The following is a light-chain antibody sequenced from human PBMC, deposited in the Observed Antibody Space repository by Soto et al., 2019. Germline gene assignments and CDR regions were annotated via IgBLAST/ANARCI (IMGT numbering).Light chain of an antibody. J-gene: IGLJ1*01. CDR3: SSYAGSNIFV. V-gene: IGLV2-8*01. CDR2: EVS. Sequence: QSALTQPPSASGSPGQSVTISCTGTSSDVGGYDYVSWYQQHPGEAPKLMIYEVSKRPSGVPDRFSGSKSGDTASLSVSGLQAEDEADYYCSSYAGSNIFVFGTGT. CDR1: SSDVGGYDY.